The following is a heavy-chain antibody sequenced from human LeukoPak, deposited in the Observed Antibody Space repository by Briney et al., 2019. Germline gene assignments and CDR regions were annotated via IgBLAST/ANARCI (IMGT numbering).Heavy chain of an antibody. Sequence: SVKVSCKASGGTFSSYAISWVRQAPGQGLEWMGGIIPIFGTANYAQKFQGRVTITADESTSTAYMELSSLRSEDTAVYYCARDRGDSIVGADFDSWGQGTLVTVSS. CDR2: IIPIFGTA. CDR3: ARDRGDSIVGADFDS. CDR1: GGTFSSYA. V-gene: IGHV1-69*13. D-gene: IGHD1-26*01. J-gene: IGHJ4*02.